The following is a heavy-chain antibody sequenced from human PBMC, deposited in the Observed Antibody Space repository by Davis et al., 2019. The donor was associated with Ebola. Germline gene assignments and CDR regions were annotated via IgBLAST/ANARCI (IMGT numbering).Heavy chain of an antibody. J-gene: IGHJ5*02. Sequence: PGGSLRLSCAASGFTFSSYSMNWVRQAPGKGLEWVSYISSSSSTIYYADSVKGRFTISRDNAKNSLYLQMNSLRAEDTAVYYCARARKGPRITMRSGPFDPWGQGTLVTVSS. CDR1: GFTFSSYS. V-gene: IGHV3-48*04. D-gene: IGHD3-10*01. CDR2: ISSSSSTI. CDR3: ARARKGPRITMRSGPFDP.